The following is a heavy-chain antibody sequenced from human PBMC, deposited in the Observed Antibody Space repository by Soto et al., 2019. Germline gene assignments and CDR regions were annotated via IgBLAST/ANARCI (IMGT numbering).Heavy chain of an antibody. Sequence: SETLSLTCAVSGGSISSSNWWSWVRQPPGKGLEWIGEIYHSGSTNYNPSLKSRVTISVDKSKNQFSLKLSSVTAADTAVYYCARAYGRQANYFDYWGQGTLVTVSS. V-gene: IGHV4-4*02. CDR3: ARAYGRQANYFDY. CDR1: GGSISSSNW. D-gene: IGHD3-10*01. J-gene: IGHJ4*02. CDR2: IYHSGST.